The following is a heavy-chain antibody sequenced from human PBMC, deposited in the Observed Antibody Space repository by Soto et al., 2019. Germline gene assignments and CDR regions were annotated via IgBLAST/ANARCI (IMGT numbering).Heavy chain of an antibody. J-gene: IGHJ4*02. CDR1: GFTFSSYG. CDR3: ARSFHVKLFDY. CDR2: IWYDGSNK. Sequence: QVQLVESGGGVVQPGRSLRLSCAASGFTFSSYGMHWVRQAPGKGLEWVAVIWYDGSNKYYADSVKGRFTISRDNSKNTLYLQMNSLRAEDTAVYYCARSFHVKLFDYWGQGTLVTVSS. V-gene: IGHV3-33*01.